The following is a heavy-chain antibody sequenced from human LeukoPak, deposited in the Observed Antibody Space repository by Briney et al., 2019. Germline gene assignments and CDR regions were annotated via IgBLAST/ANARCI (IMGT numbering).Heavy chain of an antibody. Sequence: ASVKVSCKASGYTFTYRYLHWVRQAPGQGLEWMGWISAYNGNTNYAQKLQGRVTMTTDTSTSTAYMELRSLRSDDTAVYYCARGVVAVAADYWGQGTLVTVSS. V-gene: IGHV1-18*04. J-gene: IGHJ4*02. CDR1: GYTFTYRY. CDR2: ISAYNGNT. D-gene: IGHD6-19*01. CDR3: ARGVVAVAADY.